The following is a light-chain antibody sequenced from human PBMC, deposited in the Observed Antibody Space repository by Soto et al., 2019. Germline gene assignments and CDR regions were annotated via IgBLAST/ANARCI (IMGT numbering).Light chain of an antibody. J-gene: IGKJ4*01. CDR1: QSVISN. Sequence: EIFVTQSPALLSVSPGESVTLSCRASQSVISNLAWYQQKLGQAPRLLIYGASTRASGIPARFSGSGSGTEFFLTISSLQSEDVAVYYCQQYIRWPLTLGGGTKVDIK. V-gene: IGKV3-15*01. CDR2: GAS. CDR3: QQYIRWPLT.